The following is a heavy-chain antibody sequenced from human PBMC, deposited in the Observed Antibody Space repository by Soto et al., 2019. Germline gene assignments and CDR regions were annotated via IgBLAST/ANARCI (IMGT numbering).Heavy chain of an antibody. J-gene: IGHJ3*02. Sequence: GGSLRLSCAASGFTFSNAWMSWVRQAPGKGLEWVGRIKSKTDGGTIDYAAPVKGRFTISRDDSKNTLYLQMNSLKTEDTAVYYCTTDLVGYYYDSSGYLDAFDIWGQGTMVTVSS. V-gene: IGHV3-15*01. CDR2: IKSKTDGGTI. D-gene: IGHD3-22*01. CDR1: GFTFSNAW. CDR3: TTDLVGYYYDSSGYLDAFDI.